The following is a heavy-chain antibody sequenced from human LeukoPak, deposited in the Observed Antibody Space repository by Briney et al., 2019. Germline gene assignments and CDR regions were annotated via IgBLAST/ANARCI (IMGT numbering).Heavy chain of an antibody. CDR2: INHSGST. CDR3: ARKANWGNYYFDY. V-gene: IGHV4-34*01. Sequence: KPSETLSLTCAVYGGSFSGYYWSWIRQPPGKGLEWIGEINHSGSTNYNPSLKSRVTISVDTSKNQFSLKLSSVTAADTAVYYCARKANWGNYYFDYWGQGTLVTVSS. D-gene: IGHD7-27*01. J-gene: IGHJ4*02. CDR1: GGSFSGYY.